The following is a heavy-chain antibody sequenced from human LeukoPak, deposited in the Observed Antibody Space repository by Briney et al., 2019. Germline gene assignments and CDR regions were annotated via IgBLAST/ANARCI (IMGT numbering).Heavy chain of an antibody. J-gene: IGHJ3*02. CDR3: ARAPTYCSGGSCYSHAFDI. D-gene: IGHD2-15*01. CDR1: GGSFSGYY. Sequence: SETLSLTCAVYGGSFSGYYWSWIRQPPGKGLEWIGEINHSGSTNYNPSLKSRVTISVGTSKNQFSLKLSSVTAADTAVYYCARAPTYCSGGSCYSHAFDIWGQGTMVTVSS. V-gene: IGHV4-34*01. CDR2: INHSGST.